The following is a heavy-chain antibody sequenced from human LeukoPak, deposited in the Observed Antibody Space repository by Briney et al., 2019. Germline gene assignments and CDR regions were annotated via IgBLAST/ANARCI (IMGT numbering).Heavy chain of an antibody. CDR3: AIMVVAATGEVDY. Sequence: PGESLKISCKGSGYSFTSYWIGWVRQMPGKGLEWMGIIYPGDSDTRHSPSFQGQVTISADKSISTAYLQWSSLKASDTAMYYCAIMVVAATGEVDYWGQGTLVTVSS. V-gene: IGHV5-51*01. D-gene: IGHD2-15*01. CDR1: GYSFTSYW. CDR2: IYPGDSDT. J-gene: IGHJ4*02.